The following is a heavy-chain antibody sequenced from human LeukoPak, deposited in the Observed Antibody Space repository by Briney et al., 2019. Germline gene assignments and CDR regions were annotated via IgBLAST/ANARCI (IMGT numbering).Heavy chain of an antibody. CDR1: GFTFSDYY. J-gene: IGHJ4*02. Sequence: GGSLRLSCAASGFTFSDYYMSWIRQTPGKGLEWVSYISSSGSSIYYADSVKGRFTISRDNAKNSLYLQMNSLTVEDTAVYYCARDTPHYYDSSGCHPVVYWGEGNLVTVSS. CDR2: ISSSGSSI. V-gene: IGHV3-11*04. D-gene: IGHD3-22*01. CDR3: ARDTPHYYDSSGCHPVVY.